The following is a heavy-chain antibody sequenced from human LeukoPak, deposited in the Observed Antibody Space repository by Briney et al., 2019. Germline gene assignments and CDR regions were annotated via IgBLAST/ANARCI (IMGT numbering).Heavy chain of an antibody. CDR2: SNAGNGNT. V-gene: IGHV1-3*01. CDR3: ARDSVVTGNDY. Sequence: EASVKVSCKASGYTFTSYAMHWVRQAPGQRREWMGWSNAGNGNTKYSQKFQGRVTITRDTSASTAYMELSSLRSEDTGVYYCARDSVVTGNDYWGQGTLVTVSS. D-gene: IGHD2-21*02. J-gene: IGHJ4*02. CDR1: GYTFTSYA.